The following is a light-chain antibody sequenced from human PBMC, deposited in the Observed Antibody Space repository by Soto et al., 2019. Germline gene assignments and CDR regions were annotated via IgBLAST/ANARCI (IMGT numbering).Light chain of an antibody. CDR3: QQYNSYAT. V-gene: IGKV1-5*01. CDR2: EAS. CDR1: QSFNTW. Sequence: DIQMTQSPSTLSASVGDRVTITCRASQSFNTWMAWYQQKPGKAPKLLIFEASTLGSGVPSRFSGSGSGTEFTLTISILQPEDFATYYCQQYNSYATFGQGTKVEIK. J-gene: IGKJ1*01.